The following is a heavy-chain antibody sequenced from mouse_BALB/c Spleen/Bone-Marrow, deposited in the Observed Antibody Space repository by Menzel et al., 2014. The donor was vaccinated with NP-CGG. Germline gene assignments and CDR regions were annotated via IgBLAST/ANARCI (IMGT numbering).Heavy chain of an antibody. J-gene: IGHJ2*01. D-gene: IGHD1-1*02. CDR1: GFTFSDYY. CDR3: ARDMGDY. Sequence: EVQVVESGGGLMKPGGSLKLSCAASGFTFSDYYMYWVRQTPEKRLEWVATISDGGTYSYYADSVKGRFTISRDNAKSNIYLQMNSLKSEDTAMYYCARDMGDYWGQGTTLTVSS. V-gene: IGHV5-4*02. CDR2: ISDGGTYS.